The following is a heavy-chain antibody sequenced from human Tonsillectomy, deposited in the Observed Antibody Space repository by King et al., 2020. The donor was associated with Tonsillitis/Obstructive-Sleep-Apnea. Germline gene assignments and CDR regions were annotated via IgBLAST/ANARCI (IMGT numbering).Heavy chain of an antibody. CDR3: AKISGYYGSGSYYLNWFDP. CDR2: ISSSSSTI. CDR1: GFTFSSYS. Sequence: EVQLVESGGGLVQPGGSLRLSCAASGFTFSSYSMNWVRQAPGKGREWGSYISSSSSTIYYADSVKGRFTISRDNAKNSLYLQMNSLRDGDTAVYYCAKISGYYGSGSYYLNWFDPWGQGTLVTVSS. D-gene: IGHD3-10*01. J-gene: IGHJ5*02. V-gene: IGHV3-48*02.